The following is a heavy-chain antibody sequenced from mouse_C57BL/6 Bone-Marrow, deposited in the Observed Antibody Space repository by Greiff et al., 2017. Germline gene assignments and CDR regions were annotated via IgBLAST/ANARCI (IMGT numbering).Heavy chain of an antibody. CDR1: GYTFTDYY. Sequence: VQLQQSGPELVKPGASVKISCKASGYTFTDYYMNWVKQSHGKSLEWIGDINPNNGGTSYNQKFKGKATLTVDKSSSTAYMELRSLTSEDSAVYYCAREMGLLYYLDYWGQGTTLTVSS. D-gene: IGHD1-1*01. CDR2: INPNNGGT. CDR3: AREMGLLYYLDY. J-gene: IGHJ2*01. V-gene: IGHV1-26*01.